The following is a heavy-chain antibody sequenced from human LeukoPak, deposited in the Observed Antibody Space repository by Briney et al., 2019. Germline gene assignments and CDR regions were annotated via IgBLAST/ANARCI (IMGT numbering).Heavy chain of an antibody. Sequence: GGSLRLSCAASGFTFSSYAMSWVRQAPGKGLEWVSAISGSGGSTYYADSVKGRFTISRDNSKNTLYLQMNSLRAEDTAVYYCAKDTKYRYSSGWYSRSFDYWGQGTLVTVSS. J-gene: IGHJ4*02. CDR2: ISGSGGST. CDR1: GFTFSSYA. CDR3: AKDTKYRYSSGWYSRSFDY. V-gene: IGHV3-23*01. D-gene: IGHD6-19*01.